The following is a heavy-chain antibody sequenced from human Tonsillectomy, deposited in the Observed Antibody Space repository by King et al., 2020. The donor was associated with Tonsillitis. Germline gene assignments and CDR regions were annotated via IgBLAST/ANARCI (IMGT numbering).Heavy chain of an antibody. Sequence: VQLVESGGGLVQPGGSLRLSCAASGFTFSSCAMSWVRQAPGKGLEWAPAVSDSGGGTYYADSVRGRFTITRDNSKNTLYFQMNSLRAEDTAVYYCAKAGNNGDYVYWYFDLWGRGTLVSVSS. CDR3: AKAGNNGDYVYWYFDL. D-gene: IGHD4-17*01. CDR1: GFTFSSCA. CDR2: VSDSGGGT. J-gene: IGHJ2*01. V-gene: IGHV3-23*04.